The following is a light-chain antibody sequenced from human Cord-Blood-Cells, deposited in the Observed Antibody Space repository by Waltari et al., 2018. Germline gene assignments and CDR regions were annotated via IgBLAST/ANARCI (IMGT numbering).Light chain of an antibody. Sequence: DIVMTQSPLSLPVTHGEPASISCRSSQSLLHSNGYNYLDWYLQKPGQSPQILIYLGSNRASGVPDRFSGSGSGTDFTLKISRVEAEDVGVYYCMQALQTPYTFGQGTKLEIK. J-gene: IGKJ2*01. CDR2: LGS. V-gene: IGKV2-28*01. CDR1: QSLLHSNGYNY. CDR3: MQALQTPYT.